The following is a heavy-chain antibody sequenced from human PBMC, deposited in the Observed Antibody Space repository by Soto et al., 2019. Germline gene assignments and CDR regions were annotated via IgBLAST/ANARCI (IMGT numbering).Heavy chain of an antibody. CDR3: ATGGGWLQNSNLRGLYFDY. V-gene: IGHV4-59*01. Sequence: KPSETLPLTCSVSGGSIRGSYCSWIRQPPEKGLEWIASISYTGSATHNPSLKSRVSVSVDTTENQCSLKLTSVTAADTATYYCATGGGWLQNSNLRGLYFDYWGQGALVTVSS. J-gene: IGHJ4*02. CDR1: GGSIRGSY. CDR2: ISYTGSA. D-gene: IGHD6-19*01.